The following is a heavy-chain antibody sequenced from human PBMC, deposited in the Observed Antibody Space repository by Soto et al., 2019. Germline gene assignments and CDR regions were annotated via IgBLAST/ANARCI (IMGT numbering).Heavy chain of an antibody. V-gene: IGHV3-74*03. CDR2: INSDGITT. Sequence: EVQLVESGGGPVQAGGSLRLSCEASGLPLSNYWMQGVRQVPGKGRLWVAHINSDGITTKYAESVKGRFTISRDDAKNMLYLQMNSLRHDDTAVYYCAKVKGGSGARGDPLDLWGQGILVTVSS. J-gene: IGHJ5*02. CDR1: GLPLSNYW. D-gene: IGHD2-15*01. CDR3: AKVKGGSGARGDPLDL.